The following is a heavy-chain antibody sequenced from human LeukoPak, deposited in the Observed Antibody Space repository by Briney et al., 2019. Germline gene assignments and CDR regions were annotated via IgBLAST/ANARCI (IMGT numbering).Heavy chain of an antibody. D-gene: IGHD2-15*01. J-gene: IGHJ3*02. CDR2: INPNSGDT. CDR3: ARSTPRDSDAFDI. Sequence: ASVKVSCKASGYSFTSYYMHWVRQAPGQGLEWMGWINPNSGDTNYAQKFQGRVTMTRDTSTSTVYMELSSLRSEDTAVYYCARSTPRDSDAFDIWGQGTMVTVSS. CDR1: GYSFTSYY. V-gene: IGHV1-2*02.